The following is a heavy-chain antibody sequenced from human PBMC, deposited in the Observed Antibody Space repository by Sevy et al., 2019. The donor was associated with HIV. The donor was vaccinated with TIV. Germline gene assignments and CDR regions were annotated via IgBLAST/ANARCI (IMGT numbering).Heavy chain of an antibody. CDR1: GFTFSTYA. CDR2: ISGSASTTYYGGAA. J-gene: IGHJ2*01. Sequence: GGSLRLSCTASGFTFSTYAMSWVRQAPGKGLEWASGISGSASTTYYGGAAYYADSVKGRFTITRDNAKNTLYLEMNSLRDEDSAVFHCARGLLARPRGDYWYFDLWGRGTLVTVSS. V-gene: IGHV3-23*01. D-gene: IGHD6-6*01. CDR3: ARGLLARPRGDYWYFDL.